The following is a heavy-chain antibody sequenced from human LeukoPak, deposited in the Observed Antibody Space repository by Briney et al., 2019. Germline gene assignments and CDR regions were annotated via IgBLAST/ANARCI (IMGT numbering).Heavy chain of an antibody. CDR1: GFTFSSYA. V-gene: IGHV3-23*01. CDR3: AKGRSIAARDRYYFDY. J-gene: IGHJ4*02. CDR2: ISGSGGST. Sequence: GGSLRLSCAASGFTFSSYAMSWVRQAPGKGLEWVSAISGSGGSTYYADSVKGRFTISRDNSKNTLYLQMNSLRAEDTAVYYCAKGRSIAARDRYYFDYWGQGTLVTVSS. D-gene: IGHD6-6*01.